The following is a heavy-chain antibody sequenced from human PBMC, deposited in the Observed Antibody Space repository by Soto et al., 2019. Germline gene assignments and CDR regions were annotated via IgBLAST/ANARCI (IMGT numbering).Heavy chain of an antibody. V-gene: IGHV1-18*04. Sequence: QVQLVQSGGEVKKPGASVRVSCKASGYTFTSSDITWVRQAPGQGLEWMGWISAYIGNTNYAQKLQGRVNMTTDTSTNTAYMELRNLISDDTAVYFCARVRSPGHPPYNWFDPWGQGTLVTVSS. CDR2: ISAYIGNT. J-gene: IGHJ5*02. CDR3: ARVRSPGHPPYNWFDP. CDR1: GYTFTSSD.